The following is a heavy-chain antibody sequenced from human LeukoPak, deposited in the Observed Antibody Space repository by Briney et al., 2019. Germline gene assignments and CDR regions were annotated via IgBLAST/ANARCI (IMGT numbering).Heavy chain of an antibody. CDR3: ASLTTVTHDFDY. CDR1: GGSISSYY. D-gene: IGHD4-17*01. CDR2: TYYSGST. Sequence: SETLSLTCTVSGGSISSYYWSWIRQPPGKGLEWIGYTYYSGSTNYNPSLKSRVTISVDTSKNQFSLKLSSVTAADTAVYYCASLTTVTHDFDYWGQGTLVTVSS. V-gene: IGHV4-59*01. J-gene: IGHJ4*02.